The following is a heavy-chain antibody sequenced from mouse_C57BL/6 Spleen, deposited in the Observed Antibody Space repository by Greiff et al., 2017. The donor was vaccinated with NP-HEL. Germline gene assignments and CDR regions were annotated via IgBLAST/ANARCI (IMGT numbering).Heavy chain of an antibody. J-gene: IGHJ2*01. CDR3: ASLTGGGY. Sequence: QVQLKESGPGLVQPSQSLSITCTVSGFSLTSYGVHWVRQSPGKGLEWLGVIWSGGSTDYYAAFISRLSISKDNSTSQVFFNMKSLQADDTAIYYCASLTGGGYWGQGTTLTVSS. D-gene: IGHD4-1*01. CDR2: IWSGGST. V-gene: IGHV2-2*01. CDR1: GFSLTSYG.